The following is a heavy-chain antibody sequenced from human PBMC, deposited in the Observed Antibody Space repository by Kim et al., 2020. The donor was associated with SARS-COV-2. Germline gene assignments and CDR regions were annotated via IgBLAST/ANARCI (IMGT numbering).Heavy chain of an antibody. CDR3: SRNMDIVVVTAAIPNGYYYYGMDV. V-gene: IGHV1-46*01. CDR1: GYTFTSYY. Sequence: ASVKVSCKASGYTFTSYYMHWVRQAPGQGLEWMGIINPSGGSTSYAQKFQGRVTMTRDTSTSTAYMELSSLRSEDTAVYYCSRNMDIVVVTAAIPNGYYYYGMDVWGQGTTVTVSS. CDR2: INPSGGST. J-gene: IGHJ6*02. D-gene: IGHD2-2*02.